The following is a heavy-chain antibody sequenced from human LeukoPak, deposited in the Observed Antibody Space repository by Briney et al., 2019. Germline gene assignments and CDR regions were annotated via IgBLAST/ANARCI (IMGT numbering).Heavy chain of an antibody. CDR2: ISDSGDGT. V-gene: IGHV3-23*01. J-gene: IGHJ4*02. D-gene: IGHD2-15*01. CDR1: GFTFRTYA. CDR3: AKGRGYCTGGSCYSDY. Sequence: GGSLRLSCAASGFTFRTYAMSWVRQAPGKGLEWVSGISDSGDGTYYAESVKGRFTISRDNSKNTVFLQMNSLRVEDTAIYYCAKGRGYCTGGSCYSDYWGQGTLVTVSS.